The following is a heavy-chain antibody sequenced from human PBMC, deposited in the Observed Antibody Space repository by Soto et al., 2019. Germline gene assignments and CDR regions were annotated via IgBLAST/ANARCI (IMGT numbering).Heavy chain of an antibody. D-gene: IGHD3-22*01. CDR2: IYSGGST. J-gene: IGHJ3*01. CDR3: ARIFYYDSSGYYYKSV. Sequence: EVQLVESGGGLIQPGGSLRLSCAASGFTVSSNYMSWVRQAPGKGLEWVSVIYSGGSTYYADSVKGRFTISRDNSKNTLYLQMNSLRAEDTAVYYCARIFYYDSSGYYYKSVWGQGTMVTVSS. V-gene: IGHV3-53*01. CDR1: GFTVSSNY.